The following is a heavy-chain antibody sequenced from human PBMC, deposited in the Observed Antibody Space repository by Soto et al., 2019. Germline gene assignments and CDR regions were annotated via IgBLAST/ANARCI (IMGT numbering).Heavy chain of an antibody. J-gene: IGHJ3*02. D-gene: IGHD3-3*02. CDR2: IVSDGSAI. V-gene: IGHV3-33*01. Sequence: PXGSLLLSCAVSGFPFSFYGFHGVRQSPGKGLEWLGVIVSDGSAIYHADSLEGRFFISRDNSKDILYLQMNSLRVEDTAVYYCARDDAFDNENGFDMWGQGTRVTVSS. CDR1: GFPFSFYG. CDR3: ARDDAFDNENGFDM.